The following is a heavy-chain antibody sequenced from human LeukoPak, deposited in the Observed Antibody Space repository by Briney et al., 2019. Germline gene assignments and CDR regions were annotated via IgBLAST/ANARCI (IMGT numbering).Heavy chain of an antibody. CDR1: GYTLTELS. J-gene: IGHJ4*02. V-gene: IGHV1-24*01. Sequence: ASVKVSCKVSGYTLTELSMHWVRQAPGQGLEWMGGFDPEDGETIYAQKFQGRVTMTEDTSTNTAYMELSSLRSEDTAVYYCAGFGEIMSDFDYWGQGTLVTVSS. CDR3: AGFGEIMSDFDY. CDR2: FDPEDGET. D-gene: IGHD3-10*01.